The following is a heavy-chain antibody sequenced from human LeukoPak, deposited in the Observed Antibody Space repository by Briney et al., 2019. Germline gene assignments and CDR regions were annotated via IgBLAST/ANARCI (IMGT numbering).Heavy chain of an antibody. CDR3: ARTSSIAARRGVGRFDP. Sequence: ASVKVSCKASGYTFTSYDINWVRQATGRGLEWMGWMNPNSGNTGYAQKFQGRVTMTRNTSISTAYMELSSLRSEDTAVYYCARTSSIAARRGVGRFDPWGQGTLVTVSS. D-gene: IGHD6-6*01. CDR2: MNPNSGNT. CDR1: GYTFTSYD. V-gene: IGHV1-8*01. J-gene: IGHJ5*02.